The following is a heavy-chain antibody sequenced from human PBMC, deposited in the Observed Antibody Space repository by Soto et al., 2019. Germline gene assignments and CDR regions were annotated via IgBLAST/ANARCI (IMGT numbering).Heavy chain of an antibody. CDR2: ISSDGSNK. J-gene: IGHJ6*02. Sequence: QVQLVESGGGVVQPGRSLRLSCAASGFTFSSYGVHWVRQAPGKGLEWVAVISSDGSNKDYADSVKGRFTISRDNSNNTMFLQMNSPRAQDAAVYYCAKDLDCSGGTWYTSEYYYYGMDVWGQGTTVTVSS. D-gene: IGHD2-15*01. CDR3: AKDLDCSGGTWYTSEYYYYGMDV. CDR1: GFTFSSYG. V-gene: IGHV3-30*18.